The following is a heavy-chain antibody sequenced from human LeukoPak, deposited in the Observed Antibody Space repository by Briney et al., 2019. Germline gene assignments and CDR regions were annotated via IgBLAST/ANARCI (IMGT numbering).Heavy chain of an antibody. V-gene: IGHV3-30*18. CDR2: ISYDGSNK. J-gene: IGHJ4*02. D-gene: IGHD3-10*01. CDR1: GFTFSNYG. Sequence: PGRSLRLSCAASGFTFSNYGIHWVRQAPGKGLEWVAVISYDGSNKYYADSVKGRFTISRENSKNTLYLQMNSLRAEDTAVYYCAKVEWFGEFGFDYWGQGTLVTVSS. CDR3: AKVEWFGEFGFDY.